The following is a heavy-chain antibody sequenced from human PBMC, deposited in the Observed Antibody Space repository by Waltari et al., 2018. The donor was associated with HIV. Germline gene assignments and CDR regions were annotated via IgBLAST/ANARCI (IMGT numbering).Heavy chain of an antibody. CDR3: ARPIAAAGEFDY. CDR2: ISAYNGNT. D-gene: IGHD6-13*01. CDR1: FTSYG. J-gene: IGHJ4*02. Sequence: FTSYGISWVRQAPGQGLEWMGWISAYNGNTNYAQKLQGRVTMTTDTSTSTAYMELRSLRSDDTAVYYCARPIAAAGEFDYWGQGTLVTVSS. V-gene: IGHV1-18*01.